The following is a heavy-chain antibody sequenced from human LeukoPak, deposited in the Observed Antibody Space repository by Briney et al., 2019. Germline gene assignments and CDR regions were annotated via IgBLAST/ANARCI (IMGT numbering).Heavy chain of an antibody. CDR3: ARGRYCSADICSGGDAFDI. D-gene: IGHD2-15*01. CDR1: GGSINNYY. CDR2: IYTRGST. J-gene: IGHJ3*02. V-gene: IGHV4-4*07. Sequence: SETLSLTCTVSGGSINNYYWSWIRQPAGKGLEWSGRIYTRGSTNYNPPLKSLVTISVDTSKNPFSLKLSSVTAADTAVYYCARGRYCSADICSGGDAFDIWGQGTMVSVSS.